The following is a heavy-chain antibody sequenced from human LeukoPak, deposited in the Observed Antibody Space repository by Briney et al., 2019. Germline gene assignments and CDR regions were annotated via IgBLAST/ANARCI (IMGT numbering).Heavy chain of an antibody. D-gene: IGHD6-13*01. CDR2: ISSNGGRT. Sequence: SGGSLRLSCSASGFTFSDYTMHWVRQAPGKGLDYVSAISSNGGRTYYADSVKGRFIISRDNAKNSLYLQMNSLRAEDTAVYYCAQAASGMSPTDYWGQGTLVTVSS. V-gene: IGHV3-64*04. CDR1: GFTFSDYT. J-gene: IGHJ4*02. CDR3: AQAASGMSPTDY.